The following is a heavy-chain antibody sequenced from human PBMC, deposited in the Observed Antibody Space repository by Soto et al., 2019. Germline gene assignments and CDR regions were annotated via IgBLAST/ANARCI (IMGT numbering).Heavy chain of an antibody. V-gene: IGHV3-33*01. CDR2: IWYDGSNK. Sequence: GGSLRLSCAASGFTFSSYGMHWVRQAPGKGLEWVAVIWYDGSNKYYADSVKGRFTISRDNSKNTLYLQMNSLRAEDTAVYYCARELWFGELFLDYYYYGMDVLGQGTTVTVSS. CDR1: GFTFSSYG. CDR3: ARELWFGELFLDYYYYGMDV. J-gene: IGHJ6*02. D-gene: IGHD3-10*01.